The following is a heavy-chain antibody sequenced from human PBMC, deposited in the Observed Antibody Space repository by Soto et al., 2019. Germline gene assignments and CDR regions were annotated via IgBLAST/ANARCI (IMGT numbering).Heavy chain of an antibody. V-gene: IGHV1-69*08. Sequence: QVELVQSGAEVKKPGSSVKVSCKASGGTFSSYTISWVRQAPGQGLEWMGRIIPILGIANYAQKFQGRVTITADKSTSTAYMELSSLRSEDTAVYYCAREPGIAAAGTGAAFFDSWGQGTLVTVSS. J-gene: IGHJ4*02. CDR3: AREPGIAAAGTGAAFFDS. CDR1: GGTFSSYT. CDR2: IIPILGIA. D-gene: IGHD6-13*01.